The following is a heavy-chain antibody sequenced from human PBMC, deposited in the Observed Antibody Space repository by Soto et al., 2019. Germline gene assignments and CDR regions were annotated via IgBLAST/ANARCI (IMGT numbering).Heavy chain of an antibody. CDR1: GYTFSPFW. V-gene: IGHV3-74*01. Sequence: PGGSLRLSCAASGYTFSPFWVHWVRQAPGKGLVWVSHINSDGSTIIYADSVKGRFTISRDNAKNTLFPQMNSLKAEDTAVYYCVRDRGYPDSFDVWGRGTMVTVS. J-gene: IGHJ3*01. D-gene: IGHD3-10*01. CDR3: VRDRGYPDSFDV. CDR2: INSDGSTI.